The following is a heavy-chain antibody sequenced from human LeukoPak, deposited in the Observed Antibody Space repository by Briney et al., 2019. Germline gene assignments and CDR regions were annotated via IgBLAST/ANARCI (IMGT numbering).Heavy chain of an antibody. V-gene: IGHV4-30-4*01. CDR1: GGSISSGDYY. D-gene: IGHD3/OR15-3a*01. CDR2: IYYSGST. J-gene: IGHJ4*02. Sequence: SQTLFLTCTVSGGSISSGDYYWSWIRQPPGKGLEWIGYIYYSGSTYYNPSLKSRFTISVDTSKNQFSLKLSSVTAADTAVYYCARVDPGEGLVTFDYWGQGTLVTVSS. CDR3: ARVDPGEGLVTFDY.